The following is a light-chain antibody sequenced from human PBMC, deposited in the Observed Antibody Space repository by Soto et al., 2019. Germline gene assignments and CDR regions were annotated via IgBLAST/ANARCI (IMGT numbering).Light chain of an antibody. V-gene: IGLV1-44*01. CDR2: DDN. CDR1: NSNIGGFS. CDR3: AAWDDSLNSWV. J-gene: IGLJ3*02. Sequence: QSVLTQPPSASGTPGQRVTISCSGRNSNIGGFSVNWHQQLPGTAPRLVIYDDNQRPSGVPDRLSGSKSGTSASLAISGLQSEDEADYYCAAWDDSLNSWVFGGGTKVTVL.